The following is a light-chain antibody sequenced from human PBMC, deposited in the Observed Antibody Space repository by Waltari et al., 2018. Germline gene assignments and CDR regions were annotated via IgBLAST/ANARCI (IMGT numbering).Light chain of an antibody. V-gene: IGLV2-14*03. Sequence: QSALTQPASVSGSPGQSIAISCTGTRDAVGSYNYVSWYQHHPGTAPKLLIYDVRNPPSGVSYRGSGSKSGTTASLTISGVQAEDDANYYCSSYTSANTRVFGAGTKLTVL. CDR1: RDAVGSYNY. J-gene: IGLJ2*01. CDR2: DVR. CDR3: SSYTSANTRV.